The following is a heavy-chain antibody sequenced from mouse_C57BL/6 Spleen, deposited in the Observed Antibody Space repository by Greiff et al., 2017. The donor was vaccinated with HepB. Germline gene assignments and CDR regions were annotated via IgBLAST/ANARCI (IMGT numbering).Heavy chain of an antibody. CDR3: ARDPITTVVAEGWFAY. D-gene: IGHD1-1*01. Sequence: EVQLQQSGPELVKPGASVKMSCKASGYTITDYNMHWVKQSHGKSLEWIGYINPNNGGTSYNQKFKGKATLTVNKSSSTAYMELRSLTSEDSAVYYCARDPITTVVAEGWFAYWGQGTLVTVSA. V-gene: IGHV1-22*01. CDR2: INPNNGGT. J-gene: IGHJ3*01. CDR1: GYTITDYN.